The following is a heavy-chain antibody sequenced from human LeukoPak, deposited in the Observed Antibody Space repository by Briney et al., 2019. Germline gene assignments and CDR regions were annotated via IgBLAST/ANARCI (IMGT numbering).Heavy chain of an antibody. J-gene: IGHJ4*02. CDR1: GFTFATYS. Sequence: GGSLRLSCAASGFTFATYSMNWIRQAPGKGLEWVSSISHTGSYIYYADSMRGRFTISRDNSRNTLYLQMNSLRAEDTAVYYCAKGSAAARPYYFDYWGQGSLVTVSS. D-gene: IGHD6-13*01. V-gene: IGHV3-21*04. CDR3: AKGSAAARPYYFDY. CDR2: ISHTGSYI.